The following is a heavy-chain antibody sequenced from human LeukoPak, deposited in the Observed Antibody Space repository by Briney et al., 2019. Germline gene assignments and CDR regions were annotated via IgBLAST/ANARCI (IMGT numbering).Heavy chain of an antibody. V-gene: IGHV4-38-2*02. CDR1: GYSISSGYY. D-gene: IGHD3-3*01. CDR3: ARDTSWSGPNWFDP. CDR2: IYHSGST. Sequence: PSETLSLTCTVSGYSISSGYYWGWIRPPPGKGLEWIGSIYHSGSTYYNPSLKSRVTISVDTSKNQFSLKLSSVTAADTAVYYCARDTSWSGPNWFDPWGQGTLVTVSS. J-gene: IGHJ5*02.